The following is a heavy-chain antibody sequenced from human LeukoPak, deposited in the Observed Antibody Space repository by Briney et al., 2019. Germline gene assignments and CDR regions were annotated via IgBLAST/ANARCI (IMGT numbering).Heavy chain of an antibody. Sequence: HPGGSLRLSCAASGFTFSSYAMSWVRQAPGKGLEWVSAISGSGGRTYYADSVKGRFTISRDNSKNTLYLQMNSLRAEDTAVYYCAKDPVGLGAAAGPNFDYWGQGTLVTVSS. CDR1: GFTFSSYA. D-gene: IGHD6-13*01. CDR2: ISGSGGRT. CDR3: AKDPVGLGAAAGPNFDY. J-gene: IGHJ4*02. V-gene: IGHV3-23*01.